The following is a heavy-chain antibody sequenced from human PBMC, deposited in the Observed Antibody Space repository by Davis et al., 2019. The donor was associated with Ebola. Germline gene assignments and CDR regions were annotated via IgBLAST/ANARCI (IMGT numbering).Heavy chain of an antibody. Sequence: AASVQVSCKASGYTFSSYDINWVRQAPGQGLEWMGWMNPKNGNTGYAQKFQGRVTMTMNTSISTAYMELSSLRSEDTAVYYCARDIGEAEFFHHWGQGTLVTVTS. V-gene: IGHV1-8*01. CDR1: GYTFSSYD. J-gene: IGHJ1*01. D-gene: IGHD2-15*01. CDR3: ARDIGEAEFFHH. CDR2: MNPKNGNT.